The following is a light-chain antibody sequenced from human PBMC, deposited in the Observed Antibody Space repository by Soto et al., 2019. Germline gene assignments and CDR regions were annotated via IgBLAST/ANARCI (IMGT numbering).Light chain of an antibody. CDR3: QQYNNWPRT. CDR1: QSVSSN. CDR2: GAS. J-gene: IGKJ1*01. Sequence: EIVMTQSPATLSVSPGERATLSCRASQSVSSNLAWYQQKPGQAPRLLIYGASTRATGIPARLSGSGSGTGFTLTISSLQSADFAVYYCQQYNNWPRTFGQGTKVQIK. V-gene: IGKV3-15*01.